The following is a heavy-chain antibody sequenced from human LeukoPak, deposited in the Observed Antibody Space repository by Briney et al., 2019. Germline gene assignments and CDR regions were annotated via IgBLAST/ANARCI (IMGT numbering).Heavy chain of an antibody. J-gene: IGHJ4*02. CDR2: INPNSGGT. CDR3: AREAGSGSYYNGPFDY. CDR1: GYTFTGYY. D-gene: IGHD3-10*01. Sequence: ASVKVSCKASGYTFTGYYMHWVRQAPGQGLEWMGWINPNSGGTNYAQKFQGRVTMTRDTSISTAYMELSRLRSDGTAVYYCAREAGSGSYYNGPFDYWGQGTLVTVSS. V-gene: IGHV1-2*02.